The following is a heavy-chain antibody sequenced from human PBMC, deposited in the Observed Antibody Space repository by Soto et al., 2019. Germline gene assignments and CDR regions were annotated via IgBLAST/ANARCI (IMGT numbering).Heavy chain of an antibody. V-gene: IGHV3-23*01. CDR3: AKASKGYTGYDLDF. J-gene: IGHJ4*02. D-gene: IGHD5-12*01. CDR2: ISGSGATK. Sequence: EVELLQSGGALAQPGGSLRISCEVSGFSFGGYAMTWVRQAPGKGLEWVSTISGSGATKYYADSVRGRFTISRDNSKDTLYLQMSSLRAEDTAIYFRAKASKGYTGYDLDFWGQGTPVTVSP. CDR1: GFSFGGYA.